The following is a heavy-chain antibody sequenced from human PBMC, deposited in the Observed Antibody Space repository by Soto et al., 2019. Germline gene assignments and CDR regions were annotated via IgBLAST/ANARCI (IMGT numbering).Heavy chain of an antibody. CDR1: GFTFSSYW. CDR3: ARGQVWEISRGSWFDP. CDR2: INSDGSST. Sequence: GSLRLSCAASGFTFSSYWMHWVRQAPGKGLVWVSRINSDGSSTSYADSVKGRSTISRDNAKNTLYLQMNSLRAEDTAVYYCARGQVWEISRGSWFDPWGQGTLVTVSS. D-gene: IGHD3-16*02. V-gene: IGHV3-74*01. J-gene: IGHJ5*02.